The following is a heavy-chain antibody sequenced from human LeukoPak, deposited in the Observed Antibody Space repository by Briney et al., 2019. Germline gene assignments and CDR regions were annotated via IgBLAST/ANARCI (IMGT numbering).Heavy chain of an antibody. CDR1: GYTLTELS. D-gene: IGHD2-2*01. CDR3: ATYQPPYYYYYYMDV. J-gene: IGHJ6*03. CDR2: FDPEDGET. Sequence: ASVKVSCKVSGYTLTELSMHWVRQAPGKGLEWTGGFDPEDGETIYAQKFQGRVTMTEDTSTDTAYMELSSLRSEDTAVYYCATYQPPYYYYYYMDVWGKGTTVTVSS. V-gene: IGHV1-24*01.